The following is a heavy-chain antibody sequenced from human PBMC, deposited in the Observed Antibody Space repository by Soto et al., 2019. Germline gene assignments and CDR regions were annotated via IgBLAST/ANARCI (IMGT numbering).Heavy chain of an antibody. Sequence: LKISCKGSGYSFTTNWIGWVRQMPGKGLEWMGVIYPGDSDTRYSPSSQGQVAISADKSINTAYLQWSSLKASDTAMYYCARHSGVAEDGTDWGQGTLVTVSS. CDR1: GYSFTTNW. J-gene: IGHJ1*01. D-gene: IGHD6-13*01. CDR3: ARHSGVAEDGTD. CDR2: IYPGDSDT. V-gene: IGHV5-51*01.